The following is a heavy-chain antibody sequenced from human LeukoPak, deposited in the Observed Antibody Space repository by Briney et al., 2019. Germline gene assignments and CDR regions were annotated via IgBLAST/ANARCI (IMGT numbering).Heavy chain of an antibody. Sequence: SETLSLTCSVSGGSTSSYYWSWIRQPPGKGLEWIGYVFFSGSTDYNPSLKSRATVSVDTSKNEFSLRLNSVTAADTAVYYCATTMVRRRNYYFDYWGQGTLVTVSS. CDR3: ATTMVRRRNYYFDY. CDR2: VFFSGST. CDR1: GGSTSSYY. J-gene: IGHJ4*02. D-gene: IGHD3-10*01. V-gene: IGHV4-59*03.